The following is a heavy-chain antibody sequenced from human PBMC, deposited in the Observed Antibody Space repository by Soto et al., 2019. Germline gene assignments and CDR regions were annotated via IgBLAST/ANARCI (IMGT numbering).Heavy chain of an antibody. V-gene: IGHV4-61*01. CDR2: IYHGGTT. Sequence: PSETLSLTCSVSGGSLRSGSYYWAWIRQPPGKGLEWIGYIYHGGTTNYNASLRSRVTMSLDTSQNQFFLKLNSMTASDTAVYYCARDCSGRHDYWRQGTLVTVSS. CDR3: ARDCSGRHDY. CDR1: GGSLRSGSYY. D-gene: IGHD6-25*01. J-gene: IGHJ4*02.